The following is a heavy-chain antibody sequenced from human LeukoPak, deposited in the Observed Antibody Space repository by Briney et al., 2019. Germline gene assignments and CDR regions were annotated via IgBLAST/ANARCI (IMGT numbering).Heavy chain of an antibody. Sequence: NPSETLSLTCAVYGGSFSGYYWSWIRQPPGKGLEWIGEINHSGSTNYNPSLKSRVTISVDTSKNQFSLKLSSVTAADTAVYYCARQHRVGATFGSDPWGQGTLVTVSS. CDR1: GGSFSGYY. CDR2: INHSGST. CDR3: ARQHRVGATFGSDP. V-gene: IGHV4-34*01. D-gene: IGHD1-26*01. J-gene: IGHJ5*02.